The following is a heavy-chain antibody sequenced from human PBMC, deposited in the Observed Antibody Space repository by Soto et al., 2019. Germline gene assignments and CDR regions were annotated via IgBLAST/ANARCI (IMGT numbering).Heavy chain of an antibody. V-gene: IGHV4-30-4*01. CDR2: IYYSGST. J-gene: IGHJ6*02. CDR1: GGSISSGDYY. Sequence: PSETLSLTCTVSGGSISSGDYYCSWIRQPPGKGLEWIGYIYYSGSTYYNPSLKSRVTISVDTSKNQFSLKLSSVTAADTAVYYCARDRDAGYGIDVSGQGTKVTVSS. CDR3: ARDRDAGYGIDV.